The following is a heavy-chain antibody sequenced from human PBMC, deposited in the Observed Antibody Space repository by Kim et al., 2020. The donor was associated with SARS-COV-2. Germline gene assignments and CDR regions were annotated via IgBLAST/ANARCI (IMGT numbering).Heavy chain of an antibody. J-gene: IGHJ4*02. CDR3: ARDHPPRTAANDY. CDR2: IWYDGSNK. Sequence: GGSLRLSCAASGLTFSSYGMHWVRQAPGKGLEWVAVIWYDGSNKYYADSVKGRFTISRDSSKNTLYLQMNSLRAEDTAVYYCARDHPPRTAANDYWGQGTLVTVSS. CDR1: GLTFSSYG. V-gene: IGHV3-33*01.